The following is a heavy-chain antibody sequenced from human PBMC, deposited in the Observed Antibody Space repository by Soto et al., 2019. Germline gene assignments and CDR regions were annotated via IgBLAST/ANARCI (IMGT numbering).Heavy chain of an antibody. CDR2: INHSGST. D-gene: IGHD3-22*01. Sequence: SETLSLTCAVYGGSFSGYYWSWIRQPPGKGLEWNGEINHSGSTNYNPSLKSRVTISVDTSKNHFSLKLSSVTAADTAVYYCARVGTAGDYYDSSNWFDPWGQGTLVTVSS. CDR3: ARVGTAGDYYDSSNWFDP. CDR1: GGSFSGYY. V-gene: IGHV4-34*01. J-gene: IGHJ5*02.